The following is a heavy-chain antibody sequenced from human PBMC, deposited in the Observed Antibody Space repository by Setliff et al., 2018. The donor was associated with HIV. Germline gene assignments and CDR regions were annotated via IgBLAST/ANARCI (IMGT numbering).Heavy chain of an antibody. Sequence: SETLSLTCTVSGGSISSSSYYWGWIRQPPGKELEWIVSIYYSGSTYYNPSLKSRVTISVDTSKNQFSLRLSSVTAAYTAVYYCARVKSGSLGGYVDYWGQGTLGTVSS. V-gene: IGHV4-39*07. J-gene: IGHJ4*02. D-gene: IGHD3-10*01. CDR2: IYYSGST. CDR3: ARVKSGSLGGYVDY. CDR1: GGSISSSSYY.